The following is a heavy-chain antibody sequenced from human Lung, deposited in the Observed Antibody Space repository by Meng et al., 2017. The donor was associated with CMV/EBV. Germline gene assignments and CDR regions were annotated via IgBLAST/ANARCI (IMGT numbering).Heavy chain of an antibody. J-gene: IGHJ4*01. Sequence: SLKISCAASGFTFSSYAMHWVRQAPGKGLEWVAVISYDGSNKYYADSVKSRFTISRDNSKNTLYLQMNSLRAEDTAVYYCARAIVGVSWNAFDDWGQGXLVTVSS. CDR1: GFTFSSYA. CDR2: ISYDGSNK. CDR3: ARAIVGVSWNAFDD. D-gene: IGHD1-26*01. V-gene: IGHV3-30*04.